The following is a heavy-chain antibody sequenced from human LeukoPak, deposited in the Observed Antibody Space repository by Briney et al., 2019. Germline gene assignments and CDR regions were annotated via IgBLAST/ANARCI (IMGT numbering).Heavy chain of an antibody. D-gene: IGHD2-2*01. CDR2: IYTSGTT. CDR3: ARENYQLQSLDFYYYMDV. CDR1: GGSISTYY. V-gene: IGHV4-4*07. Sequence: SGTLSLTCTASGGSISTYYWSWIRQPAGKGVEWIGRIYTSGTTYYNPSLKSRVTMSVDTSKNQFSLKLSSVTAADTAVYYCARENYQLQSLDFYYYMDVWGKGTTVTVSS. J-gene: IGHJ6*03.